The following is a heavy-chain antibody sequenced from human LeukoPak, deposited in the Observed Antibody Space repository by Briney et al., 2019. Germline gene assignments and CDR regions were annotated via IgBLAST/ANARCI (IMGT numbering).Heavy chain of an antibody. CDR2: INHSGST. CDR1: GGSFSVYY. V-gene: IGHV4-34*01. Sequence: SETLSLTCAVYGGSFSVYYWSWIRQPPGKGLEWIGEINHSGSTNYNPSLKSRVTISVDTSKNQFSLKLSSVTAADTAVYYCSTYSYSSGMDVGGKGTRVTVS. J-gene: IGHJ6*04. CDR3: STYSYSSGMDV.